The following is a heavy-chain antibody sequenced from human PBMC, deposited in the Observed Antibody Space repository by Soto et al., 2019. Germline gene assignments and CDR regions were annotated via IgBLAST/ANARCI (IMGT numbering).Heavy chain of an antibody. CDR1: GPTFDNYG. CDR3: ANPPLPEANYNGMDV. Sequence: EVQLLESGGGLVQPGGSLRLSCAASGPTFDNYGMSWVRQAPGKGLEWVSAISGSGGTTFYADSVKGRFTISRDNSKNTLYLHMNSLRAEDTALYYCANPPLPEANYNGMDVWGQGTTVTVSS. V-gene: IGHV3-23*01. J-gene: IGHJ6*02. CDR2: ISGSGGTT.